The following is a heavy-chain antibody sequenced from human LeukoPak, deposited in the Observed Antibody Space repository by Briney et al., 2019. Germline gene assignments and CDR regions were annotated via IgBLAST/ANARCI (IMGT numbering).Heavy chain of an antibody. D-gene: IGHD2-15*01. J-gene: IGHJ6*03. CDR2: MNPNSGNT. V-gene: IGHV1-8*01. CDR1: GYTFTSYD. CDR3: ARAFCSPPGYYYYYMDV. Sequence: GASVKVSCKASGYTFTSYDINWVRQATGQGLEWMGWMNPNSGNTGYAQKFQGRVTMTRDTSTSTVYMELSSLRSEDTAVYYCARAFCSPPGYYYYYMDVWGKGTTVTVSS.